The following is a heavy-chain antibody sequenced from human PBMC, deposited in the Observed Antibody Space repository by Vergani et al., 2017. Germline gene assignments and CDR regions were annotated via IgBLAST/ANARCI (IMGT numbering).Heavy chain of an antibody. Sequence: LQLQESGPGLVKPSETLSLTCTVSGGALSSSSFYWGWVRRPPGKGLEWIGSIYYSGSTYYNPSLKNRVTISVDTSKNQSSRKLSSVTAADTAVYFCARAAAAGWYFDLWGRGTLVTVSS. CDR1: GGALSSSSFY. J-gene: IGHJ2*01. CDR3: ARAAAAGWYFDL. V-gene: IGHV4-39*01. CDR2: IYYSGST. D-gene: IGHD6-13*01.